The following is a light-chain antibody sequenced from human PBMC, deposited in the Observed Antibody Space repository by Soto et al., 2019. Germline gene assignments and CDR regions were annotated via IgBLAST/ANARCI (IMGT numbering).Light chain of an antibody. V-gene: IGLV2-14*01. Sequence: QSALTQPASVSGSPGQSITISCTGTSSDIGGYNYVSWYQHHPGRAPKLMIYEVSNRPSGISSRFSGSTSGNTASLTISGLQAEDEAAYYCSSYTSSSTLVFGGGTKLTVL. CDR1: SSDIGGYNY. CDR2: EVS. CDR3: SSYTSSSTLV. J-gene: IGLJ2*01.